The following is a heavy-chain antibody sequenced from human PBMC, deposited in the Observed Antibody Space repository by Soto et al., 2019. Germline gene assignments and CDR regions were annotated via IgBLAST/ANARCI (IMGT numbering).Heavy chain of an antibody. CDR3: AESIAARGNWFDP. CDR1: GGTFSSYA. J-gene: IGHJ5*02. D-gene: IGHD6-6*01. V-gene: IGHV1-69*13. Sequence: VKVSCKASGGTFSSYAISWVRQAPGQGLEWMGGIIPIFGTANYAQEFQGRVTITADESTSTAYMELSSLRSEDTAVYYCAESIAARGNWFDPWGQGTLVTVSS. CDR2: IIPIFGTA.